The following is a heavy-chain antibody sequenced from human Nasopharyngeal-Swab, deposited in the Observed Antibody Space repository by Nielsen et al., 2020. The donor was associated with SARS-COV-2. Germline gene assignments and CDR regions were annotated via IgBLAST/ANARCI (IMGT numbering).Heavy chain of an antibody. J-gene: IGHJ6*02. CDR1: GGSISSSSYY. Sequence: GSLRLSCTVSGGSISSSSYYWGWIRQPPGKGLEWIGSIYYSGSTYYNPSLKSRVTISVDTSKNQFSLKLSSVTAADTAVYYCARDPRVTTVTIWGGYYYGMDVWGQGTTVTVSS. D-gene: IGHD4-17*01. V-gene: IGHV4-39*07. CDR3: ARDPRVTTVTIWGGYYYGMDV. CDR2: IYYSGST.